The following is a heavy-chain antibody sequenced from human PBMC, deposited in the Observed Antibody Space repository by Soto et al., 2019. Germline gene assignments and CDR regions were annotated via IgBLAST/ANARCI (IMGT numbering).Heavy chain of an antibody. V-gene: IGHV1-24*01. Sequence: AAVKVSCKVSGYTLTELSMHWVRQAPGKRLEWLGGCDPEDGETTHAQKFQGRVTMTEDTSTDTAYMELSSQRSEDTAVYYCATMVRGVITQFDYWGQATLVTVSS. J-gene: IGHJ4*02. CDR3: ATMVRGVITQFDY. CDR1: GYTLTELS. CDR2: CDPEDGET. D-gene: IGHD3-10*01.